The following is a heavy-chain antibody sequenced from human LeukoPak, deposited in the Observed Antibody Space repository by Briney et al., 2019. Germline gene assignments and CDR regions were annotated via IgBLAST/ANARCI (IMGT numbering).Heavy chain of an antibody. CDR3: ARGVCGGDCPYYFDY. Sequence: SETLSLTCTVSGGSISSYYWSWIRQPPGKGLEWIWYIYTSGSTNYNPSLKSRVTISVDTSKNQFSLKLSSVTAADTAVYYCARGVCGGDCPYYFDYWGQGTLVTAYS. V-gene: IGHV4-4*09. CDR2: IYTSGST. CDR1: GGSISSYY. D-gene: IGHD2-21*02. J-gene: IGHJ4*02.